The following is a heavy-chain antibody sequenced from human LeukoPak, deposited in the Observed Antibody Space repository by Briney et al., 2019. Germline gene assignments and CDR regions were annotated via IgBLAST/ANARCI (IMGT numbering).Heavy chain of an antibody. CDR1: GLTFSTSG. CDR2: IGPTGSDR. CDR3: ATETNGRHYDY. Sequence: PGGSLRLSCTASGLTFSTSGFHWVRQAPGKGLEWVASIGPTGSDRYHADSIKGRFTISRNNANNFLYLQMNSLRAEDTAVYYCATETNGRHYDYWGQGTLLTVSS. D-gene: IGHD1-14*01. V-gene: IGHV3-21*06. J-gene: IGHJ4*02.